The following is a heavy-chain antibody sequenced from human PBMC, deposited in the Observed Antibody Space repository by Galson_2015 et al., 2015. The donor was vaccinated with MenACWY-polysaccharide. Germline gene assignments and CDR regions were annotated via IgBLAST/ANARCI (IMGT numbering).Heavy chain of an antibody. Sequence: SLRLSCAASGFTFSSYAMSWVRQAPGKGLEWVSAISGSGGSTYYADSVKGRFTISRDNSKNTLYLQMNSLRAEDTAVYYCAKDGTPNYCSSTSCSRYYYYGMDVWGQGTTVTVSS. J-gene: IGHJ6*02. V-gene: IGHV3-23*01. CDR2: ISGSGGST. CDR3: AKDGTPNYCSSTSCSRYYYYGMDV. CDR1: GFTFSSYA. D-gene: IGHD2-2*01.